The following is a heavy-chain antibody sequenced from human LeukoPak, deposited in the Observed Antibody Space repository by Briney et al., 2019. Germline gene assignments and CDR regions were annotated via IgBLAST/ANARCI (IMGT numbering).Heavy chain of an antibody. V-gene: IGHV3-9*01. D-gene: IGHD4-17*01. CDR2: ISWNSGSI. J-gene: IGHJ4*02. CDR1: GFTFDDYA. Sequence: GGSLRLSCAASGFTFDDYAMHWVRQAPGKGLEGFSGISWNSGSIGYADSVKGRFTISRDNAKNSLYLQMNSLRAEDTALYYCAKDIYGDYVFYYFDYWGQGTLVTVSS. CDR3: AKDIYGDYVFYYFDY.